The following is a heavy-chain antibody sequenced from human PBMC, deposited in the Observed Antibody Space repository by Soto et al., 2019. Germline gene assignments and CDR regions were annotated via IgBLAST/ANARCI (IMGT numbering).Heavy chain of an antibody. V-gene: IGHV3-72*01. Sequence: EVQLVESGGGLVQPGGSLRLSCAASGLFFSDYHMDWVRQAPGKGLEWVGRIRRKANSYTTEYAASVKGRFTISRDDSNNSLYLQMNGLKTEDTAVYYSAMLGGWSGGSNDMDVWGQGTTVTVSS. J-gene: IGHJ6*02. CDR1: GLFFSDYH. D-gene: IGHD6-19*01. CDR2: IRRKANSYTT. CDR3: AMLGGWSGGSNDMDV.